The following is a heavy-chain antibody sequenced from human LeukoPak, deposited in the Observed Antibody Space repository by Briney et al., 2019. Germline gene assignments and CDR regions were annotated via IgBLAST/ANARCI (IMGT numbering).Heavy chain of an antibody. CDR3: AADVHDSLGMDV. J-gene: IGHJ6*02. Sequence: SVKVSCKASGFTFTSSAVQWVRQARGQRLEWIGWIVVGSGNTNYAQKFQERVTITRDMSTSTAYMELSSLRSEDTAVYYCAADVHDSLGMDVWGQGTTVTISS. CDR2: IVVGSGNT. V-gene: IGHV1-58*01. CDR1: GFTFTSSA. D-gene: IGHD3-3*01.